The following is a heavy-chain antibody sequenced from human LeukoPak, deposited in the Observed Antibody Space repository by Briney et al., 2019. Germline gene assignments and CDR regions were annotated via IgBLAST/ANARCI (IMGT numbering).Heavy chain of an antibody. V-gene: IGHV1-18*01. CDR2: ISAYNGNT. J-gene: IGHJ4*02. Sequence: ASVKVSCKASGYTFTSYGISWVRQAPGQGLEWMGWISAYNGNTNYAQKLQGRVTMTSDTSTSTAYMELRSLRSDDTAVYYCARARSGYCSGGSCYGDYWGQGTLVTVSS. CDR1: GYTFTSYG. D-gene: IGHD2-15*01. CDR3: ARARSGYCSGGSCYGDY.